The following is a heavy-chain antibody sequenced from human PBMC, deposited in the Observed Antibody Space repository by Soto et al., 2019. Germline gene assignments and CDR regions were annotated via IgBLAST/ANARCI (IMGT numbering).Heavy chain of an antibody. CDR3: ARYCNNYDCRHVYYFHY. V-gene: IGHV4-61*01. CDR2: VYFTGTT. D-gene: IGHD2-8*01. J-gene: IGHJ4*02. Sequence: WETLSLTCTVSGGSVSNGMYYWSWIRQPPGKGLEWIGNVYFTGTTIYNPSLKSRVTMSVDTYKDQFFLKLTSVTAADTAVYYCARYCNNYDCRHVYYFHYSGAGTLLTLYS. CDR1: GGSVSNGMYY.